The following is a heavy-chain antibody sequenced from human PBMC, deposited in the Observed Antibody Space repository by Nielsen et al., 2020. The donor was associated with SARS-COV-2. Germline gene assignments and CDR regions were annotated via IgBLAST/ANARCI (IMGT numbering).Heavy chain of an antibody. CDR3: AKSDGGYSYGYPDY. V-gene: IGHV3-23*01. Sequence: GESLKISCAASGFSFSNYAMNWVRHAPGKGLEWVSAISGHGGNTFYADSVKGRFTISRDNSKSTLYLQMNSLSAEDTAIYYCAKSDGGYSYGYPDYWGQGTLVTVSS. D-gene: IGHD5-18*01. CDR1: GFSFSNYA. CDR2: ISGHGGNT. J-gene: IGHJ4*02.